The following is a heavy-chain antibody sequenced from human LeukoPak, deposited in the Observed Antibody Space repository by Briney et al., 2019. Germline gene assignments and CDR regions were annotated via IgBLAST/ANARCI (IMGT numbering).Heavy chain of an antibody. Sequence: SKTLSLTCAVSGYSISSGYYWGWIRQPPGKGLEWIGSIYHSGSTYYNPSLKSRVTISVDTSKNQFSLKLSSVTAADTAVYYCARVVTTKQNWFDPWGQGTLVTVSS. CDR2: IYHSGST. J-gene: IGHJ5*02. CDR1: GYSISSGYY. V-gene: IGHV4-38-2*01. CDR3: ARVVTTKQNWFDP. D-gene: IGHD4-17*01.